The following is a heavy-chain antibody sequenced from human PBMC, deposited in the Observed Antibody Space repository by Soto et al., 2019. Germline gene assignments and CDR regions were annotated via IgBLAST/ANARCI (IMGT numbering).Heavy chain of an antibody. CDR3: AREPYGGNEYDY. CDR2: INVGDGHT. V-gene: IGHV1-3*01. CDR1: GYTFTSYA. J-gene: IGHJ4*02. Sequence: EASVKVSCKASGYTFTSYAIHWVRQAPGQRLEWMGWINVGDGHTKYSQKFQGRVTITRDTSASTAYMELSSLRSDDTAVFYCAREPYGGNEYDYWGQGTLVTVSS. D-gene: IGHD4-17*01.